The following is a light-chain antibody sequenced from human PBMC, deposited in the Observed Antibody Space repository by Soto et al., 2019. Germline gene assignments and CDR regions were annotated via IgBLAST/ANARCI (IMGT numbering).Light chain of an antibody. Sequence: DVVMTQSPLSLPVTLGQPASIPWRCDQSLVHSDGIAYFSWFQQRPGRSPRRLIYKVSNRDSGVPARFSGSGSGTDFALKISRVEAEDVGVYYCMQGTHWPITFGQGTRLEIK. CDR2: KVS. J-gene: IGKJ5*01. CDR3: MQGTHWPIT. V-gene: IGKV2-30*02. CDR1: QSLVHSDGIAY.